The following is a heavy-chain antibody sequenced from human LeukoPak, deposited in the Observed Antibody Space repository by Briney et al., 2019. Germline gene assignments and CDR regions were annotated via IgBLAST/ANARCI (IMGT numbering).Heavy chain of an antibody. V-gene: IGHV3-30-3*01. CDR1: GFTFSSYA. CDR3: ARGPEFLPLDY. J-gene: IGHJ4*02. Sequence: GGSLRLSCAASGFTFSSYAMHWVRQAPGKGLEWVAVISYDGSNKYYADSVKGRFTISRDNSKNTLYLQMNSLRAEDTAVYYCARGPEFLPLDYWAREPWSPSPQ. D-gene: IGHD2-21*01. CDR2: ISYDGSNK.